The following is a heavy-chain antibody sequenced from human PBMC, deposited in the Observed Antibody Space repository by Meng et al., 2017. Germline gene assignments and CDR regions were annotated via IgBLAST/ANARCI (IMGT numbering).Heavy chain of an antibody. Sequence: VQSGAELKTPGASVKVSCKPSGYNFPDYYIHWVRRAPGQGLEWMGRINPKSGDTHCAQKFQARVTMTGDTSISTAYMELSGLRSDDTAMYYCARDEDISAAGKLFGDYWGQGTLVTVSS. CDR1: GYNFPDYY. V-gene: IGHV1-2*06. CDR2: INPKSGDT. J-gene: IGHJ4*02. D-gene: IGHD6-25*01. CDR3: ARDEDISAAGKLFGDY.